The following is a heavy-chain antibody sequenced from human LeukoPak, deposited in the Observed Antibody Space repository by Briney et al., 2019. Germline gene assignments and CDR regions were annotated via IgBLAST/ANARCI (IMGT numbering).Heavy chain of an antibody. CDR3: ARSGGSSTSLWGGYYYYMGV. CDR2: ICTSGST. V-gene: IGHV4-4*07. D-gene: IGHD6-6*01. J-gene: IGHJ6*03. CDR1: GGSISSYY. Sequence: SETLSLTCTVSGGSISSYYWSWIRQPAGKGLEWIGRICTSGSTNYNPSLKSRVTMSVDTSKNQFSLKLSSVTAADTAVYYCARSGGSSTSLWGGYYYYMGVWGKGTTVTVSS.